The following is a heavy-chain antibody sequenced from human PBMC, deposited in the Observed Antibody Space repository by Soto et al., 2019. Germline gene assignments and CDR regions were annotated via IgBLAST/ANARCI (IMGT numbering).Heavy chain of an antibody. V-gene: IGHV3-23*01. J-gene: IGHJ6*02. CDR3: AKVRYGDYDKGQFSSYYYYGMDV. CDR2: ISGSGGST. Sequence: PGGSLRLSCAASGFTFSSYAMSWVRQAPGKGLEWVSAISGSGGSTYYADSVKGRFTISRDNSKNTLYLQMNSLRADDTAVYYCAKVRYGDYDKGQFSSYYYYGMDVWGQGTTVTVSS. D-gene: IGHD4-17*01. CDR1: GFTFSSYA.